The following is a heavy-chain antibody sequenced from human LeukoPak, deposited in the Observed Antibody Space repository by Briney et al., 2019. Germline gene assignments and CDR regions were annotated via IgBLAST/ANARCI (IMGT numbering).Heavy chain of an antibody. CDR2: IYHSGST. CDR3: ARGDIVAVVAASFFDY. Sequence: PSETLSLTCAVSGYSISSGYYWGWIRQPPGKGLEWIGSIYHSGSTYYNPSLKSRVTISVDTSKNQFSLKLSSVTAADTAVYYCARGDIVAVVAASFFDYWGQGTLVTVSS. J-gene: IGHJ4*02. CDR1: GYSISSGYY. D-gene: IGHD2-15*01. V-gene: IGHV4-38-2*01.